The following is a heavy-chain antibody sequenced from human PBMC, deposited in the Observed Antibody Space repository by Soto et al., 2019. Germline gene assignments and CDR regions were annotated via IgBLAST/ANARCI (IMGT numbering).Heavy chain of an antibody. V-gene: IGHV1-3*01. CDR1: GYTFTSYA. CDR3: ASSHIAAAPYGMAV. Sequence: QVQLVQSGAEVKKPGASVKVSCKASGYTFTSYAMHWVRQAPGQRLEWMGWINAGNGNTKYSQKFQGRVTITRDTSASTAYVALSSLRSEATAVYYCASSHIAAAPYGMAVWGLGTTVTVSS. D-gene: IGHD6-13*01. J-gene: IGHJ6*02. CDR2: INAGNGNT.